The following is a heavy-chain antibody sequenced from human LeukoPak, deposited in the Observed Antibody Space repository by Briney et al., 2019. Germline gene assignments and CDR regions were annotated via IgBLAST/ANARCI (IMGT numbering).Heavy chain of an antibody. J-gene: IGHJ4*02. CDR2: IRQDGGET. V-gene: IGHV3-7*01. Sequence: GGSLRLSCEASGLTFSRDWMGWVRQAPGKGLEWVANIRQDGGETYYGDSVKGRFTISRDNAKNSLYLQMNSLRAEDTAIYYCAREDDWNYEDYWGQGTLVTVSS. CDR3: AREDDWNYEDY. D-gene: IGHD1-7*01. CDR1: GLTFSRDW.